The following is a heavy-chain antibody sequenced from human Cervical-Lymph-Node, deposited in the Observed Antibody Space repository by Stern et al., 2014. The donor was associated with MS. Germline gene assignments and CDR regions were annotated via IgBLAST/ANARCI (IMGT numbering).Heavy chain of an antibody. CDR3: ARDNDDNGMDV. D-gene: IGHD1-1*01. V-gene: IGHV1-69*06. CDR1: GGTFSDYG. CDR2: SIPIFGTT. Sequence: QVQLVQSGAEVKNPGSSVKVACMASGGTFSDYGVSWVRQAPGQGLDWMGGSIPIFGTTHYAQKFQGRVAITADNSMRTVYMELTGLTSADTAVYYCARDNDDNGMDVWGQGTTVTVSS. J-gene: IGHJ6*02.